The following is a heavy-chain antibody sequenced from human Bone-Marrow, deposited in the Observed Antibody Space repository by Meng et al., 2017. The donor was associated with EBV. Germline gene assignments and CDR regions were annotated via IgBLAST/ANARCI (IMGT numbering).Heavy chain of an antibody. CDR1: GDTFSCYY. CDR3: ARYSKQGFDY. Sequence: QEWGVGLWDEVKNPWPTLKVSCQASGDTFSCYYLHSVRQAPGRGLEWMGCINPNSGGTHYAQKFQGWVTMTRDTSISTAYMELSRLSADDTAVYYCARYSKQGFDYWGQGTLVTVSS. J-gene: IGHJ4*02. V-gene: IGHV1-2*04. D-gene: IGHD2-21*01. CDR2: INPNSGGT.